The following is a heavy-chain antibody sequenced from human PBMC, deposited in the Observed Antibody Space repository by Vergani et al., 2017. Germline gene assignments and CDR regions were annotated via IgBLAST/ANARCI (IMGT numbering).Heavy chain of an antibody. CDR3: ARDGDEYDKGALDV. D-gene: IGHD2-21*01. V-gene: IGHV4-61*02. J-gene: IGHJ3*01. CDR2: IYTSGAT. Sequence: QVQLQESGPGLVKPSQTLSLTCTVSGGSFSTGGQSWTWLPQSAGKGLEWIGRIYTSGATNYNPSHRSRAIMSVAASKKQFPLKLSSVTAADTAVYYCARDGDEYDKGALDVWGQGTKVTVTS. CDR1: GGSFSTGGQS.